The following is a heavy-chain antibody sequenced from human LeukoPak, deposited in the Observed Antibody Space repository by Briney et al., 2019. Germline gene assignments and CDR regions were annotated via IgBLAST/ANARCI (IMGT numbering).Heavy chain of an antibody. V-gene: IGHV4-4*02. Sequence: TSETLSLTCAVSGGSISSSNWWSWVRQPPGKGLEWIGEINHRGRTNHNPSLKSRVTTSVDMSKNEFFLKLSSVTAADTAVYYCARVWERLVIRGVTNDVFDVWGQGTIVTVSS. CDR2: INHRGRT. D-gene: IGHD3-10*01. CDR1: GGSISSSNW. J-gene: IGHJ3*01. CDR3: ARVWERLVIRGVTNDVFDV.